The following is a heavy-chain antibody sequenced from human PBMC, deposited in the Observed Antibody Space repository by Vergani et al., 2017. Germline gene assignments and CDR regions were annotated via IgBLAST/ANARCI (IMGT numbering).Heavy chain of an antibody. CDR2: INHSGST. CDR3: ARVLCGVAARPTPLYMDV. V-gene: IGHV4-34*01. D-gene: IGHD6-6*01. Sequence: QVQLQQWGAGLLKPSETLSLTCAVYGGSFSGYYWSWIRQPPGKGLEWIGEINHSGSTNYNPSLKSRVTISVDTSKNQFSLKLSSVTAAGTAVYYCARVLCGVAARPTPLYMDVWGKGTTVTVSS. CDR1: GGSFSGYY. J-gene: IGHJ6*03.